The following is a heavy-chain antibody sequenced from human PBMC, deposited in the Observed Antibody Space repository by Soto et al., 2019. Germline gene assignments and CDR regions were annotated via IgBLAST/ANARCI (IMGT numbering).Heavy chain of an antibody. Sequence: QVQLQESGPGLVKPSQTLSLTCTVSGGSIRSGGYYWSWVRQSPRRGLEWIGYIYYSGSTYCNPSLKSRLTISLDTSQNQFSLNLSSVTAADTAVYYCARDRLMATAGTARHYFGLDVWGQGTTVTVAS. CDR3: ARDRLMATAGTARHYFGLDV. J-gene: IGHJ6*02. CDR1: GGSIRSGGYY. V-gene: IGHV4-31*03. CDR2: IYYSGST. D-gene: IGHD5-18*01.